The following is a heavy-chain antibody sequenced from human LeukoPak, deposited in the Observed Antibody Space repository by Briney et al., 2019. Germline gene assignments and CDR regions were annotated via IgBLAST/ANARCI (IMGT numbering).Heavy chain of an antibody. Sequence: GESLQISCKGSGYRFTSYWIGWVRQMPGKGLEWMGIIYPGGSDTRYSPSFQGQVTISADKSISTAYLQWSSLKASDTAMYYCARRYDFWSGYWRKHYYGMDVWGQGTTVTVSS. CDR3: ARRYDFWSGYWRKHYYGMDV. CDR1: GYRFTSYW. D-gene: IGHD3-3*01. V-gene: IGHV5-51*01. CDR2: IYPGGSDT. J-gene: IGHJ6*02.